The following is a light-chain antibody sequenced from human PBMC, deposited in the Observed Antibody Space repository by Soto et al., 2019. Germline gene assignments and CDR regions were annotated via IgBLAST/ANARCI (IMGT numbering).Light chain of an antibody. CDR1: SSDVGGYNY. CDR2: EVS. J-gene: IGLJ2*01. Sequence: QSALTQPASVSGSPGQSITISCTGTSSDVGGYNYVSWYQQHPGKAPKLMIYEVSNRPSGVSNRFSGSKSGNTASLTISGLQAEDEAEYYCSSYISSSTYVVFGGGTKVTVL. V-gene: IGLV2-14*01. CDR3: SSYISSSTYVV.